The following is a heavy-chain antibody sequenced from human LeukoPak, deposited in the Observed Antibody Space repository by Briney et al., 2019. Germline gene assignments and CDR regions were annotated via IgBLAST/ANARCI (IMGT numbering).Heavy chain of an antibody. D-gene: IGHD3-9*01. V-gene: IGHV3-23*01. CDR3: AKELGFYWLFPFDY. CDR2: ISGSGGST. CDR1: GFTFSSYA. Sequence: GGPLRLSCAVSGFTFSSYAMSWVRQAPGKGVRWGSAISGSGGSTYYADSVKGRFTISRDNSKNTLYLQMNSLRAEDTAVYYCAKELGFYWLFPFDYWGQGTLVTVSS. J-gene: IGHJ4*02.